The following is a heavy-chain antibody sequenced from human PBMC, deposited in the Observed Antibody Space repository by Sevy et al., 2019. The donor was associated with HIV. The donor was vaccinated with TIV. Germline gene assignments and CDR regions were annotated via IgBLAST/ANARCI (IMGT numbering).Heavy chain of an antibody. CDR2: IKHDGSET. Sequence: GGSLRLSCRFSGFTFSDFWLNWVRQAPGKGLEWVASIKHDGSETYYVDSVKGRLTVSRDNAKSSLFLQMNSLRAEDTGVYYCIYGHYTDASGKGTPVTVSS. V-gene: IGHV3-7*01. D-gene: IGHD2-21*01. CDR3: IYGHYTDA. CDR1: GFTFSDFW. J-gene: IGHJ6*03.